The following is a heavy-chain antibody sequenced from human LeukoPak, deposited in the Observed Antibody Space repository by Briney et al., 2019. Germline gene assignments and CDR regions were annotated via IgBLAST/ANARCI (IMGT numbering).Heavy chain of an antibody. D-gene: IGHD3-22*01. Sequence: SETLSLTCAVYGGSFSGYYWSWIRQPPGKGLEWIGGINHSGSTNYNPSLKSRVTISVDTSKDQFSLKLSSVTAADTAVYYCARVDYYDSSGYWGQGTLVTVSS. J-gene: IGHJ4*02. CDR3: ARVDYYDSSGY. V-gene: IGHV4-34*01. CDR1: GGSFSGYY. CDR2: INHSGST.